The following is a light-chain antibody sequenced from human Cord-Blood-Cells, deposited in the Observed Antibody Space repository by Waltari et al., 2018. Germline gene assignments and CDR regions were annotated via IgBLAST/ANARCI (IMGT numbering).Light chain of an antibody. CDR3: SSYTSSSTLVV. CDR2: DVS. J-gene: IGLJ1*01. Sequence: QSALTQPASVSGSPGQSITISCTGTSSDVGGYNYVSWYQQHPGKAPKFIIYDVSNRPSGVSNRFSGSKSGNTASLTISGLQAEDEADYYCSSYTSSSTLVVFGTGTKVTVL. CDR1: SSDVGGYNY. V-gene: IGLV2-14*01.